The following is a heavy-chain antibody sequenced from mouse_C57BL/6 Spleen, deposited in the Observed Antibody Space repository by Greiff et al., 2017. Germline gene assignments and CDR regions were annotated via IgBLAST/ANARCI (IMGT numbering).Heavy chain of an antibody. Sequence: QVQLQQSGAELVRPGTSVKLSCKASGYTFTSYWMHWVKQRPGQGLEWIGVIDPSDSYTNYNQKFKGKATLTVDTSSSTSYMQLSSLTSEDAAVYYCARSSGTSYFDYWGQGTTLTVSS. V-gene: IGHV1-59*01. CDR2: IDPSDSYT. CDR3: ARSSGTSYFDY. D-gene: IGHD4-1*01. J-gene: IGHJ2*01. CDR1: GYTFTSYW.